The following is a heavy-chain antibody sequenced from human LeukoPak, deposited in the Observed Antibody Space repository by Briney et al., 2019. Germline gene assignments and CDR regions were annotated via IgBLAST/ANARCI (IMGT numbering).Heavy chain of an antibody. D-gene: IGHD5-18*01. CDR1: GFTFSNFD. Sequence: PGGSLRLSCATSGFTFSNFDMHWVRLAPRKGLHWVSFISYDGSRKYYADSVKGRFTISRDCSNSTVYLDMNSLAPEDTAVYFCARDHRYSYAYSFDFWGRGNLVTVSS. CDR3: ARDHRYSYAYSFDF. CDR2: ISYDGSRK. V-gene: IGHV3-30*02. J-gene: IGHJ4*02.